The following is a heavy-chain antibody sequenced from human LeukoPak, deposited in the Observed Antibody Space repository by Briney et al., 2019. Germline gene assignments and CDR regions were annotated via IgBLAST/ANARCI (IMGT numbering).Heavy chain of an antibody. J-gene: IGHJ3*02. Sequence: SETLSLTCAVSGGSISSSNWCSWVRQPPGKGLEWIGEIYHSGSTNYNPSLKSRVTISVDKSKNQFSLKLSSVTAADTAVCFCAVGVVYLRGGAEAFDIWGQGTMVTVSS. D-gene: IGHD2-15*01. CDR2: IYHSGST. CDR3: AVGVVYLRGGAEAFDI. V-gene: IGHV4-4*02. CDR1: GGSISSSNW.